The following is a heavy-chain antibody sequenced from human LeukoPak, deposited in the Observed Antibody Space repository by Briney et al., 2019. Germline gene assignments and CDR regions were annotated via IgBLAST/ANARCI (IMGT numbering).Heavy chain of an antibody. V-gene: IGHV3-7*01. D-gene: IGHD1-26*01. J-gene: IGHJ4*02. CDR1: GFTFSSYW. CDR2: IKQDGSEK. Sequence: GGSLRLSCAASGFTFSSYWMSWVRQAPGKGLEWVANIKQDGSEKYYVDSVKGRFTTSRDNAKNSLYLQMNSLRAEDTAVYYCARGMWDAPFDYWGQGTLVTVSS. CDR3: ARGMWDAPFDY.